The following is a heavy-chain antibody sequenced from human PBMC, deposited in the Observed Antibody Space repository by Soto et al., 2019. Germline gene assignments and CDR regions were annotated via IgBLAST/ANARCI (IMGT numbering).Heavy chain of an antibody. D-gene: IGHD3-10*01. J-gene: IGHJ6*02. CDR3: AREGARTAGGLFSIYGMDV. V-gene: IGHV4-59*01. CDR1: GGSISSYY. CDR2: IYYSGST. Sequence: SETLSLACTVSGGSISSYYWSWIRQPPGKGLEWIGYIYYSGSTNYNPSLKSRVTISVDTSKNQFALKLSSVTAADTAGYYCAREGARTAGGLFSIYGMDVWGQGTTVTVSS.